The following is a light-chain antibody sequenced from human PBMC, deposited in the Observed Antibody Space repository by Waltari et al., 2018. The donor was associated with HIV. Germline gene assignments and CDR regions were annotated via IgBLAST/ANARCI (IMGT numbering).Light chain of an antibody. CDR2: PNK. V-gene: IGLV1-47*01. CDR1: SSNIGRNY. Sequence: QSVLTQPPSASGTPGQGVTISCSGSSSNIGRNYVYWYHKLPGTDPKLLIYPNKQRPSGFPDLFSGSNSGTSASLAISGLRSDDEADYYCAAWDASLSVVFGGGTKLTVL. CDR3: AAWDASLSVV. J-gene: IGLJ2*01.